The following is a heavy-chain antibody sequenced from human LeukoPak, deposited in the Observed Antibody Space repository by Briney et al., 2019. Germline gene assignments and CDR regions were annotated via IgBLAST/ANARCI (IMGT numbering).Heavy chain of an antibody. Sequence: GGSLRLSCAASGFTFSSYSMNWVRQAPGKGLEWVSYISSSSSTIYYAGSVKGRFTISRDNANYSLYLQMNSLRAEDTAVYYCARDLGARGWFDYWGQGTLVTVSS. CDR2: ISSSSSTI. CDR1: GFTFSSYS. CDR3: ARDLGARGWFDY. V-gene: IGHV3-48*01. J-gene: IGHJ4*02. D-gene: IGHD6-19*01.